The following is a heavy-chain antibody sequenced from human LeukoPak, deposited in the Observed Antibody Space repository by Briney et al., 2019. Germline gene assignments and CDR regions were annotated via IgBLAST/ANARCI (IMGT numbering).Heavy chain of an antibody. J-gene: IGHJ4*02. D-gene: IGHD2-8*01. CDR2: ISYDGSNK. CDR3: ARGSVSVVLMVYAIPHFDY. Sequence: GGSLRRSCAASGFTFSSYAMHWVRQAPGKGLEWVAVISYDGSNKYYADSVKGRFTISRDNSKNTLYLQMNSLRAEDTAVYYCARGSVSVVLMVYAIPHFDYWGQGPLVTVSS. CDR1: GFTFSSYA. V-gene: IGHV3-30*04.